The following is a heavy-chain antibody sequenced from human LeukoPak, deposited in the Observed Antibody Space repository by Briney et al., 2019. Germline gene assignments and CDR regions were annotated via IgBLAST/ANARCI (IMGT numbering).Heavy chain of an antibody. CDR2: IYYSGST. CDR1: GGSISSYY. Sequence: SETLSLTCTVSGGSISSYYWSWIRQPPGKGLEWIGYIYYSGSTNYNPSLKSRVTISVDTSKNQFSLKLSSVTAADTAVYYCARGELNFDYWGQGTLVTVSS. J-gene: IGHJ4*02. V-gene: IGHV4-59*01. CDR3: ARGELNFDY.